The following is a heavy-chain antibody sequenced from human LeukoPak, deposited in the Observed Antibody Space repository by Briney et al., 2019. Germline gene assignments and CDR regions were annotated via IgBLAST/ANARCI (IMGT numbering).Heavy chain of an antibody. V-gene: IGHV1-69*05. D-gene: IGHD3-3*01. CDR3: ARDGGHFGVVIEYCYYMDV. J-gene: IGHJ6*03. Sequence: SVKVSCKASGGTFSSYAISWVRQAPGQGLEWMGRIIPIFGTANYAQKFQGRVTITTDESTSTAYMELSSLRSEDTAVYYCARDGGHFGVVIEYCYYMDVWGKGTTVTVSS. CDR1: GGTFSSYA. CDR2: IIPIFGTA.